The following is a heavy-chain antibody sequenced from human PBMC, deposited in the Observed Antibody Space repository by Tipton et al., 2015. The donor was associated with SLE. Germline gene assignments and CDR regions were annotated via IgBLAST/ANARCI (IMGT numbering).Heavy chain of an antibody. V-gene: IGHV4-31*03. CDR3: ARATDWNLSPDV. Sequence: TLSLTCTVFGGSTSSGGYYWTWIRQLPGKGLEWIGDIYYSGNTYYNPSLGSRLTISVDTSKDQFSLRLTSVTDADTAVYYCARATDWNLSPDVWGKRTTVTVSS. J-gene: IGHJ6*04. D-gene: IGHD1-7*01. CDR2: IYYSGNT. CDR1: GGSTSSGGYY.